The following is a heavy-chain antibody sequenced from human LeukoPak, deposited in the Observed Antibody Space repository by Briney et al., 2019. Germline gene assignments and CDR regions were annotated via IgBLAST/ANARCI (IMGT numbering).Heavy chain of an antibody. CDR1: GYSFTSYW. Sequence: GESLKISCKGSGYSFTSYWIGWVRQMPGKGLEWMGIIDPADSETKYSPSFQGQVTISADKSISTAYLQWSSLKASDTAMYYCARRFCSGGSCYFDYWGQGTLVTVSS. CDR2: IDPADSET. D-gene: IGHD2-15*01. V-gene: IGHV5-51*01. J-gene: IGHJ4*02. CDR3: ARRFCSGGSCYFDY.